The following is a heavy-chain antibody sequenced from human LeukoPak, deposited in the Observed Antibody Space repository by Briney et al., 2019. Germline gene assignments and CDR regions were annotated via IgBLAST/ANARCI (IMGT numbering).Heavy chain of an antibody. CDR3: AXGXEGYDFXXGXXGLGERDYYYSYMAV. Sequence: GGSLRLSCAASGFTFSSYAMSWVRQAPGKGLEWVSAISASGGSTYYADSVKGRFTISRDNSKNTLYLQMNSLRAEDTAVYYCAXGXEGYDFXXGXXGLGERDYYYSYMAVWGKGTTGPVSS. D-gene: IGHD3-3*01. CDR2: ISASGGST. V-gene: IGHV3-23*01. CDR1: GFTFSSYA. J-gene: IGHJ6*03.